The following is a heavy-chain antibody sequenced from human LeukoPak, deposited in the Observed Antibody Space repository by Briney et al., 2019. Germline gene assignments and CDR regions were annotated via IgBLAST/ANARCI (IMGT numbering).Heavy chain of an antibody. J-gene: IGHJ4*02. CDR1: GFTFSSYR. CDR3: ARDRIAARPSSYYFDY. V-gene: IGHV3-74*01. CDR2: INSDGSST. D-gene: IGHD6-6*01. Sequence: PGGSLRLSCAASGFTFSSYRMHWVRHAPGKGLVWVSRINSDGSSTSYADSVKGRFTISRDNAKNTLYLQMNSLRAEDTAVYYCARDRIAARPSSYYFDYWDQGTLVTVSS.